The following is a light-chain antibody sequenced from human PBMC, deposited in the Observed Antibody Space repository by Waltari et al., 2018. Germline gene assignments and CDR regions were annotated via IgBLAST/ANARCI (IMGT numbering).Light chain of an antibody. CDR2: KAS. J-gene: IGKJ4*01. CDR1: EDIKKS. Sequence: DVHLTQSPPSLSASIGDRVTITCQANEDIKKSLNWYQQKPGKAPKLLIYKASTLEPGVPSRFIGSGSGTHFAFTITSLQPDDFATYYYQQYDTVRLTFGGGTRLDIK. V-gene: IGKV1-33*01. CDR3: QQYDTVRLT.